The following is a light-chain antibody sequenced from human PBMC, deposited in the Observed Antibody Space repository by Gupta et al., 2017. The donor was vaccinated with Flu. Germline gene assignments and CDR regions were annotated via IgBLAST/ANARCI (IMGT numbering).Light chain of an antibody. CDR1: QNIDYF. J-gene: IGKJ3*01. CDR2: AAS. Sequence: DIHMTQSPSSLAASVGDRVTITCRASQNIDYFLNWYQQEPGKAPKLLIYAASSLQRGVPSRFSGRGSGTDFSLTIDSLQPEDFATYYCQQSYSSLLFSFGPGTRLDIK. V-gene: IGKV1-39*01. CDR3: QQSYSSLLFS.